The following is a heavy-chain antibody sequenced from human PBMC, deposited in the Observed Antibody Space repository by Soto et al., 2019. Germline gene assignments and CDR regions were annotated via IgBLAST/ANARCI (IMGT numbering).Heavy chain of an antibody. J-gene: IGHJ4*02. V-gene: IGHV3-30*03. D-gene: IGHD4-17*01. CDR2: ISYDGSNK. CDR3: ATGGSYGDYVVAPKWSFRAPNVDY. Sequence: QVQLVESGGGVVQPGRSLRLSCAASGFTFSSYGMHWVRQAPGKGLEWVAVISYDGSNKYYADSVKGRFTISRDNSKNTLYLQMNSLRAEDTAVYYCATGGSYGDYVVAPKWSFRAPNVDYWGQGTLVTVSS. CDR1: GFTFSSYG.